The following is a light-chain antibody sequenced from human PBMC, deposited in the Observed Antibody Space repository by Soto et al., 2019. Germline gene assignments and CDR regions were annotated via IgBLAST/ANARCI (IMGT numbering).Light chain of an antibody. J-gene: IGKJ3*01. V-gene: IGKV1-27*01. CDR2: AAS. Sequence: DIQMTQSPSSLSAFVGDSVTFTCRASQGISNYLAWYHQKPGKVPKLLVYAASTLHSQVPSRISGSGSGTKFTLTIRSLQPEDVSTYYCQHYHSPPFTFGPGTKLEIK. CDR1: QGISNY. CDR3: QHYHSPPFT.